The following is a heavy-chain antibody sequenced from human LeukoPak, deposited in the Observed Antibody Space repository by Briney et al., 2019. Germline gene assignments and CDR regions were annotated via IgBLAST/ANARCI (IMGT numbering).Heavy chain of an antibody. CDR1: GYTFTGYY. CDR2: INPNSGGT. Sequence: ASVKVSCKASGYTFTGYYMHWVRQAPGQGLEWMGWINPNSGGTNYAQTFQGRVTMTRDTSINTAYMELSRLRSDDTAFYYCARGYDSSGYWGQGTLVTVSS. J-gene: IGHJ4*02. CDR3: ARGYDSSGY. V-gene: IGHV1-2*02. D-gene: IGHD3-22*01.